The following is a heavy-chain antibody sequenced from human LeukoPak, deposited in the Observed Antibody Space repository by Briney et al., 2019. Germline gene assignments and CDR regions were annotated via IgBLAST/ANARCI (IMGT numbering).Heavy chain of an antibody. CDR1: GYIFTSYG. V-gene: IGHV1-18*01. CDR2: INVNNANT. Sequence: ASVKVSCEASGYIFTSYGFSWVRQAPGQGLEWMGWINVNNANTYYSEKFRGRLTMTTDTSTTTAYMELRSLRSDDTVVYYCARDRLLRTGTLRESGYYGMDVWGQGTTVTVSS. CDR3: ARDRLLRTGTLRESGYYGMDV. D-gene: IGHD1-7*01. J-gene: IGHJ6*02.